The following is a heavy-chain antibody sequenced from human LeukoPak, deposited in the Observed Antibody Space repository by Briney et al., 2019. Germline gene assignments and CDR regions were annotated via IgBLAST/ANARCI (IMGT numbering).Heavy chain of an antibody. V-gene: IGHV4-59*01. Sequence: SETLSLTCTVSGGSISNYYWSWIRQPPGKGLEWIGYIYYSGSTNYNPSLKSRVTISVDTSKNQFSLKLSSVTAADTAVYYCARFAVTPNYYYYYYMDVWGKGTTVTVSS. J-gene: IGHJ6*03. D-gene: IGHD2-21*02. CDR1: GGSISNYY. CDR3: ARFAVTPNYYYYYYMDV. CDR2: IYYSGST.